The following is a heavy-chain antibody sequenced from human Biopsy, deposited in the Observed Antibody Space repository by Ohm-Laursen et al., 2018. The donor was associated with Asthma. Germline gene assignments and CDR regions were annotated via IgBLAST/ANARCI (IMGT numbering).Heavy chain of an antibody. CDR3: ARCQVGYSSGWSLLLKKIYYSGMDV. J-gene: IGHJ6*02. V-gene: IGHV1-69*13. CDR2: VIPLLDTG. Sequence: SVKASRKTSGDTFTTSAFSWARQAPGHGLEWMGWVIPLLDTGDYAQKCQGRVTITADESTSTAYMEVTSLRSGDTAIYYCARCQVGYSSGWSLLLKKIYYSGMDVWGQGTAVTVSS. CDR1: GDTFTTSA. D-gene: IGHD6-19*01.